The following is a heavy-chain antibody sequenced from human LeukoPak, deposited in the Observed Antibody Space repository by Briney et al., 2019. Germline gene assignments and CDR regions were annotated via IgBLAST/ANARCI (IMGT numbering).Heavy chain of an antibody. CDR1: GLTFSSSA. CDR3: AKDRPYSGYRVFDY. Sequence: PGGSLTLSCAASGLTFSSSAMRWARQAPGGGLEWVSSISGSGGSTYYADCVQGPYTISRDNSKNTLYLQMNSLRAEDTAVYYCAKDRPYSGYRVFDYWGQGTLVTVSS. V-gene: IGHV3-23*01. CDR2: ISGSGGST. D-gene: IGHD5-12*01. J-gene: IGHJ4*02.